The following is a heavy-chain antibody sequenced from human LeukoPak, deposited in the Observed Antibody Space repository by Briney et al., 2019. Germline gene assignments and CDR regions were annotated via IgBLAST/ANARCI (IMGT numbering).Heavy chain of an antibody. Sequence: SETLSLTCTVSGDSINSGNYYWGWHRQPPGKGLEWIGSVYYSGSTYNNPSLKSRVTISVDTSNNQISLELTSVTAPDTAVYYCARHSSGWYSFDYWGQGTLVTVSS. CDR2: VYYSGST. V-gene: IGHV4-39*01. J-gene: IGHJ4*02. D-gene: IGHD6-19*01. CDR3: ARHSSGWYSFDY. CDR1: GDSINSGNYY.